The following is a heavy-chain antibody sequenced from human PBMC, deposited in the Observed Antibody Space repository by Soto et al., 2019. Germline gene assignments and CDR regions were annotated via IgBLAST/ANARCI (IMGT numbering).Heavy chain of an antibody. CDR2: IIPILGIA. Sequence: ASVKVSCKASGGTFSSYTISWVRQAPGQGLEWMGRIIPILGIANYAQKFQGRVTITADKSTSTAYMELSSLRSEDTAVFYCARDLSGSPGGMAFWGRGSTVTVSS. V-gene: IGHV1-69*04. CDR3: ARDLSGSPGGMAF. D-gene: IGHD1-26*01. CDR1: GGTFSSYT. J-gene: IGHJ6*02.